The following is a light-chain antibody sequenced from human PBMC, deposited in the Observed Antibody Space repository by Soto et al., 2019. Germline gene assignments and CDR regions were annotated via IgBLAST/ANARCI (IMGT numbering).Light chain of an antibody. J-gene: IGKJ4*01. CDR2: EAA. CDR3: QQYNSFPLT. CDR1: QSIYKW. V-gene: IGKV1-5*01. Sequence: DIQMTQSLSTLSASIGDTVTISCRASQSIYKWLAWYQQKPQKAPKVLIFEAAGLESGVSSRFRGSGSGTEFTLTISGLQPDDLATYYCQQYNSFPLTFGGGTTVEL.